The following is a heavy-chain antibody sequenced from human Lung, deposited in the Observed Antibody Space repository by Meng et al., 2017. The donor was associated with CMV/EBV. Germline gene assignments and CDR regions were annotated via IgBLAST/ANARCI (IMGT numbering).Heavy chain of an antibody. D-gene: IGHD4-11*01. CDR2: INSDGSST. V-gene: IGHV3-74*01. Sequence: GESLKISCAVTGVTFRNYYMHWVRQAPGKGLVWVSRINSDGSSTHYADSVKGRFSISRDNAKNTLHLQVNSLRAEDTAVYYCASSEYSNRFDFWGQGPLVTVSS. CDR1: GVTFRNYY. CDR3: ASSEYSNRFDF. J-gene: IGHJ4*02.